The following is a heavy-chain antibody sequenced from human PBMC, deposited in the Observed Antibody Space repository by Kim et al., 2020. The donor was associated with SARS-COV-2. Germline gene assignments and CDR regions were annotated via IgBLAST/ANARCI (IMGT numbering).Heavy chain of an antibody. J-gene: IGHJ5*02. Sequence: GGSLRLSCAASGFTFSSYAMSWVRQAPGKGLEWVSAISGSGGSTSYADSVKGRFTISRDNSKNTLYLQMNSLRAEDTAVYYCAKDYSLWQRGNWFDPWGQGTLVTVSS. CDR2: ISGSGGST. CDR3: AKDYSLWQRGNWFDP. CDR1: GFTFSSYA. D-gene: IGHD6-25*01. V-gene: IGHV3-23*01.